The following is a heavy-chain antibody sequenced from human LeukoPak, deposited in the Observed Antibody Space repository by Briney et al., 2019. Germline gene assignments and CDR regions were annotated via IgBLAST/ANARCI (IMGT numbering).Heavy chain of an antibody. CDR1: GFTFSSST. D-gene: IGHD3-22*01. CDR2: ISGSADST. J-gene: IGHJ4*02. Sequence: GGSLRLSCAASGFTFSSSTMSWVRQAPGKGLEWVSAISGSADSTYYADSVKGRFTISRDNSKNTLYLQMNSLRAEDTAVYYCARRDDSSGYYYLYWGQGTLVTVSS. CDR3: ARRDDSSGYYYLY. V-gene: IGHV3-23*01.